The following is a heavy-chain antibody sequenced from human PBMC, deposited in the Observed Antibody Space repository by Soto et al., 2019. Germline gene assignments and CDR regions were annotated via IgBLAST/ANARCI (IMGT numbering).Heavy chain of an antibody. V-gene: IGHV4-34*01. CDR2: INHSGST. D-gene: IGHD3-3*01. CDR3: ARTPIFGVQAQYSYCGRGV. Sequence: PSETLSLTCAVYGGSFSGYYCSWIRQPPWKGLEWIGEINHSGSTNYNPSLKSRVTISVDTSKNQFSLKLSSVTAADTAVYYCARTPIFGVQAQYSYCGRGVGGHGTTVSV. J-gene: IGHJ6*02. CDR1: GGSFSGYY.